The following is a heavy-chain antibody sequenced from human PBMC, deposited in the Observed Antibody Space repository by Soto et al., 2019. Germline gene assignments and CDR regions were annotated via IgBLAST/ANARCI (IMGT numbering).Heavy chain of an antibody. J-gene: IGHJ5*02. CDR3: TRAQFRYTGTYVAADWFDP. D-gene: IGHD1-26*01. CDR1: GGAISTIA. Sequence: SVKVSCKASGGAISTIAITWVRRAPGQGLEWMGAFIPSFGTAIYAQKFQGRVTISADESTSSAYVDLSSLRSDDTAVYYCTRAQFRYTGTYVAADWFDPWGQGTLVTSPQ. CDR2: FIPSFGTA. V-gene: IGHV1-69*13.